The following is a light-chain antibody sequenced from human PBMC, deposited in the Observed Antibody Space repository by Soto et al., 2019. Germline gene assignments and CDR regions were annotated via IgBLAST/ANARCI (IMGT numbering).Light chain of an antibody. J-gene: IGKJ4*01. Sequence: DIQVTQSPSSLSASVGDRVTITCRASENIGKYLNWYQQKQGKAPKIVIYGASSLQSGVPSRFSGSGSGTDFTLTIGSLQPEDFAIYYCQQSFSTHALTFGGGTKVDIK. CDR3: QQSFSTHALT. CDR2: GAS. V-gene: IGKV1-39*01. CDR1: ENIGKY.